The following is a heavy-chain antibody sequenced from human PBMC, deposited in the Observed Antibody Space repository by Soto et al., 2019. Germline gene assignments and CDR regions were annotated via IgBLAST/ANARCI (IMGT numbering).Heavy chain of an antibody. V-gene: IGHV3-74*01. CDR2: VNSDESRT. D-gene: IGHD3-22*01. CDR3: ARDHYDSSGNYYFFDY. Sequence: GGSLRLSCAASGFTFSSFWMHWVRQAPGKGLVWVSRVNSDESRTSYADSVRGRFTISRDNAKSTLYLQMTSLRVEDTAVYYCARDHYDSSGNYYFFDYWGQGALVTVSS. J-gene: IGHJ4*02. CDR1: GFTFSSFW.